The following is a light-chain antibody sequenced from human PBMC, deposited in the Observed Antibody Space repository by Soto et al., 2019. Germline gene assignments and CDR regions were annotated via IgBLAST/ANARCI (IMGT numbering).Light chain of an antibody. CDR3: QQYESNPPT. Sequence: DIVMTQSPDSLAVSLGERATINCKSSQGVLYSSNNKNYLAWYQQRPGQPPKLLIYWASTRESGVPDRFSGSGSGTDFTLTITSLQAEDVAVYYCQQYESNPPTFGQGTKLEIK. CDR2: WAS. J-gene: IGKJ2*01. CDR1: QGVLYSSNNKNY. V-gene: IGKV4-1*01.